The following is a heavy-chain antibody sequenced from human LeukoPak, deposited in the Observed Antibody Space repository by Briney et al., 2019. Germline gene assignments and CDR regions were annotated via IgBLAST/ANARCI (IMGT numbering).Heavy chain of an antibody. CDR3: ARDYSSGWYPRSYYYYYMDV. CDR2: ISSSSSYI. V-gene: IGHV3-21*01. J-gene: IGHJ6*03. Sequence: SGGSLRLSCAASGFTFSSYSMNWVRQAPGKGLEWVSSISSSSSYIYYADSVKGRFTISRDNAKNSLYLQMNSLRAEDTAVYYCARDYSSGWYPRSYYYYYMDVWGKGTTVTISS. CDR1: GFTFSSYS. D-gene: IGHD6-19*01.